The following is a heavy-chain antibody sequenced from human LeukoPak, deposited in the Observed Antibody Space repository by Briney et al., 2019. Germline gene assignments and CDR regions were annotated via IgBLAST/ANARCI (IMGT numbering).Heavy chain of an antibody. CDR2: MNPNSGNT. CDR1: GYTFTSYD. Sequence: ASVKASCKASGYTFTSYDINWVRQAPGQGLEWMGWMNPNSGNTGYAQKFQGRVTITRNTSISTAYMELSSLRSEDTAVYYCARRGGFGEYTFDYWGQGTLVTVSS. CDR3: ARRGGFGEYTFDY. D-gene: IGHD3-10*01. V-gene: IGHV1-8*03. J-gene: IGHJ4*02.